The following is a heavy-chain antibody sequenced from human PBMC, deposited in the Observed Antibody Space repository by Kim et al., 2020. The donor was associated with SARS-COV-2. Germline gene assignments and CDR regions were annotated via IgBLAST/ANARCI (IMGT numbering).Heavy chain of an antibody. V-gene: IGHV3-7*03. CDR1: GFTFSTYW. D-gene: IGHD2-21*01. Sequence: GGSLRLSCAASGFTFSTYWMSWVRQAPGKGLEWVANIKQDGSERYYVESVKGRFTISRDNTKSSLYLQMHSLRAEDTAVYYCATKHNINYVDWWRGGT. CDR2: IKQDGSER. J-gene: IGHJ4*02. CDR3: ATKHNINYVDW.